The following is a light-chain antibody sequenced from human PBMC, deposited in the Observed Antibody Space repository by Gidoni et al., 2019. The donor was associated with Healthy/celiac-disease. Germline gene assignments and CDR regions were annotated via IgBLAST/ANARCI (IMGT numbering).Light chain of an antibody. J-gene: IGLJ2*01. V-gene: IGLV3-1*01. CDR3: QAWDSSTYVV. Sequence: SYELTQPPSVYVSPGQTASITCSGDKLGDKYACWYQTKPGQSPVLVIYQDSKRPSGIPERFSGSNSGNTATLTISGTQAMDEADYYCQAWDSSTYVVFGGGTKLTVL. CDR2: QDS. CDR1: KLGDKY.